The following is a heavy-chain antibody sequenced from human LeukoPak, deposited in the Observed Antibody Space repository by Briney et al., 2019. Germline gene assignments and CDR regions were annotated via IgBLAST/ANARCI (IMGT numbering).Heavy chain of an antibody. CDR1: GYTFTSYD. D-gene: IGHD4-17*01. J-gene: IGHJ4*02. CDR3: VKDIGYGDYAGGAQGRYFDY. Sequence: ASVKVSCKASGYTFTSYDINWVRQATGQGLEWMGWMNPNSGNTGYAQKFQGRVTITRNTSISTAYMELSSLRAEDTALYYCVKDIGYGDYAGGAQGRYFDYWGQGTLVTVSS. V-gene: IGHV1-8*03. CDR2: MNPNSGNT.